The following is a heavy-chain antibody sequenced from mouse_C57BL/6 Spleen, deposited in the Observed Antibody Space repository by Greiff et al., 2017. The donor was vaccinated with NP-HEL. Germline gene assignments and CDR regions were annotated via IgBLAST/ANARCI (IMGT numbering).Heavy chain of an antibody. Sequence: QVQLQQSGAELVRPGTSVKVSCKASGYAFTNYLIEWVKQRPGQGLEWIGVINPGSGGTNYNEKFKGKATLTADKSSSTAYMQLSSLTSEESAVYFCAREMDSYYGSTLFAYWGQGTLVTVSA. J-gene: IGHJ3*01. V-gene: IGHV1-54*01. CDR3: AREMDSYYGSTLFAY. CDR1: GYAFTNYL. D-gene: IGHD1-1*01. CDR2: INPGSGGT.